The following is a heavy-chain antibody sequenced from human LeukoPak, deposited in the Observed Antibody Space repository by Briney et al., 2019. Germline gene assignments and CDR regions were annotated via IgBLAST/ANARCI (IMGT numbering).Heavy chain of an antibody. J-gene: IGHJ4*02. CDR1: GGSFSGYY. Sequence: SESLSLTCAVYGGSFSGYYWSWVRQPPGKGLEWIGEINNSGSTNYNSALKSRVTISVDTSKNQFSLKLNSVTAADTAVYYCAREDCSGGSCSSFDYWGQGTLVTVSS. CDR2: INNSGST. CDR3: AREDCSGGSCSSFDY. V-gene: IGHV4-34*01. D-gene: IGHD2-15*01.